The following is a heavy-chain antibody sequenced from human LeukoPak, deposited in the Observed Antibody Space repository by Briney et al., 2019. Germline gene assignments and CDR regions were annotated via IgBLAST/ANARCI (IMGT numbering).Heavy chain of an antibody. Sequence: PSETLSLTCAVYGGSFSGYYWSWIRQPPGKGLEWIGEINHSGSTNYNPSLKSRVTISVDTSKNQFSLKLSSVTAADTAVYYCARPYSGSYYFDYWGQGTLVTVSS. J-gene: IGHJ4*02. V-gene: IGHV4-34*01. CDR1: GGSFSGYY. CDR3: ARPYSGSYYFDY. CDR2: INHSGST. D-gene: IGHD1-26*01.